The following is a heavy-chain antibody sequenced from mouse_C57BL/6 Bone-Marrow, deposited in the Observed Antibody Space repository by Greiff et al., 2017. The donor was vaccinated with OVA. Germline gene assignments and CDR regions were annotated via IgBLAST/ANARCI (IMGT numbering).Heavy chain of an antibody. D-gene: IGHD1-1*01. V-gene: IGHV1-85*01. J-gene: IGHJ2*01. CDR1: GYTFTSYD. Sequence: QVQLKQSGPELVKPGASVKLSCKASGYTFTSYDINGVNQSLGQGLEWIGWIFPRDGSTKYNEKFKGKATLTVDTSSSTAYMELHSLTSEDSAVYFCATARLRYDYWGQGTTLTVSS. CDR2: IFPRDGST. CDR3: ATARLRYDY.